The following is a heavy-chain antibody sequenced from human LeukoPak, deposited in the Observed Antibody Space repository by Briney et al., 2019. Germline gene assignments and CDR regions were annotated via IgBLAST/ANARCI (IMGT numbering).Heavy chain of an antibody. D-gene: IGHD6-19*01. V-gene: IGHV3-74*01. J-gene: IGHJ4*02. CDR2: ITADGSGT. CDR3: IKGWGSGSI. CDR1: GFTFINFG. Sequence: HPGGSLRPSCAASGFTFINFGMTWVRQAPGKGLVWVSRITADGSGTGYVDSVKGRFTIARDNTKNTVFLQMNSLRVEDTGVYYCIKGWGSGSIWGQGTPVTVSS.